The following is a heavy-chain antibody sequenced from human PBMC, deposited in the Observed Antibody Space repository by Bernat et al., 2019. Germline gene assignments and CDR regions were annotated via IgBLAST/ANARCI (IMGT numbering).Heavy chain of an antibody. CDR3: AGSGIVVVPAAMRDYYYYMDV. V-gene: IGHV3-30*01. Sequence: VQLLESGGGLVQPGGSLRLSCAASGFTFSSYAMHWVRQAPGKGLEWVAVISYDGSNKYYADSVKGRFTISRDNSKNTLYLQMNSLRAEDTAVYYCAGSGIVVVPAAMRDYYYYMDVWGKGTTVTVSS. CDR2: ISYDGSNK. D-gene: IGHD2-2*01. CDR1: GFTFSSYA. J-gene: IGHJ6*03.